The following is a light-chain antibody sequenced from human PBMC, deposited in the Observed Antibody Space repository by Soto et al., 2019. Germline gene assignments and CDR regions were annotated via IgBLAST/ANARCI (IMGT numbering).Light chain of an antibody. CDR3: QQYNSYSLWT. CDR2: KAS. CDR1: QSISTW. Sequence: DIQITQSPSTLSASIGDRVTITCRASQSISTWLAWYQQKPGKAPKLLIYKASSLQSGVPSRFSVSGSGTEFTLTISSLQPDDFATYYCQQYNSYSLWTFGQGTKVEIK. J-gene: IGKJ1*01. V-gene: IGKV1-5*03.